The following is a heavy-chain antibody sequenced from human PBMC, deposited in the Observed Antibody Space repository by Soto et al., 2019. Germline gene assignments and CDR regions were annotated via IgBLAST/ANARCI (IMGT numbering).Heavy chain of an antibody. CDR1: GGSVSSGSYY. V-gene: IGHV4-31*03. J-gene: IGHJ6*03. CDR2: IYYSGST. CDR3: ARRKKLSGYYYYYYMDV. Sequence: SETLSLTCTVSGGSVSSGSYYWSWIRQHPGKGLEWIGYIYYSGSTYYNPSLKSRVTISVDTSKNQFSLKLSSVTAADTAVYYCARRKKLSGYYYYYYMDVWGKGTTVTVSS. D-gene: IGHD3-16*02.